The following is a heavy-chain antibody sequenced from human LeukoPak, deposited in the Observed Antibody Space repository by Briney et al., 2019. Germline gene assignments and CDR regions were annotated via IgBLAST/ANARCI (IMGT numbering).Heavy chain of an antibody. J-gene: IGHJ5*02. D-gene: IGHD6-13*01. CDR3: AKRGYSSSWYLNWFDP. V-gene: IGHV3-23*01. Sequence: GGSLRLSCAASGFTFSSYAMSWVRQAPGKGLEWVSSISGTVVSTYYADSVKGRFTISRDNSKNTLYLQMNSLRAEDTAVYYCAKRGYSSSWYLNWFDPWGQGTLVTVSS. CDR1: GFTFSSYA. CDR2: ISGTVVST.